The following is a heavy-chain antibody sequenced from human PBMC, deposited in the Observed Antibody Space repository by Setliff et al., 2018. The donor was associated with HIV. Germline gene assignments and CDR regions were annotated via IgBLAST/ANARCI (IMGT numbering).Heavy chain of an antibody. CDR2: IHYSGTT. Sequence: PSETLSLTCSVSGGSISSSGYYWSWIRQHPGKGLEWLGYIHYSGTTYYSPSLESRLTISIDTSENQFSLLLKSLTAADTAVYYCARQERYCTSADCYRYFNYWGQGTLVTVSS. V-gene: IGHV4-31*03. CDR3: ARQERYCTSADCYRYFNY. D-gene: IGHD2-2*02. CDR1: GGSISSSGYY. J-gene: IGHJ4*02.